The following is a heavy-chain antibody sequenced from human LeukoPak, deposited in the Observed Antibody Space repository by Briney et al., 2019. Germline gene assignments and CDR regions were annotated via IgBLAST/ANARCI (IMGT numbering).Heavy chain of an antibody. CDR1: GITFRSYG. Sequence: PGGSLRLSCAASGITFRSYGMHWVRQAPGKGLEWVAVISYDGSHKYYADSVKGRFSISRDNSKNTLYPQMNSLRADDTAVYYCAKGARGDTVTSIVGLNWFDPWGQGTLVTVPS. CDR3: AKGARGDTVTSIVGLNWFDP. D-gene: IGHD4-17*01. CDR2: ISYDGSHK. V-gene: IGHV3-30*18. J-gene: IGHJ5*02.